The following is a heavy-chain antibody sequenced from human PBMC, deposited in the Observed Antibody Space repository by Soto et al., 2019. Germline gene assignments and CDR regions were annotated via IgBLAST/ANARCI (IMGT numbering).Heavy chain of an antibody. CDR1: GFTFGASN. V-gene: IGHV3-73*01. CDR3: SRDDSDWFFN. Sequence: PGGSLRLSCAASGFTFGASNLQWVRQASGKGLEWLGRIGSKGETYATTYAASVKGRFTISRDDSKKTAYLQMNNLESEDTAVYYCSRDDSDWFFNWGRGTLVTGSS. D-gene: IGHD3-9*01. CDR2: IGSKGETYAT. J-gene: IGHJ4*02.